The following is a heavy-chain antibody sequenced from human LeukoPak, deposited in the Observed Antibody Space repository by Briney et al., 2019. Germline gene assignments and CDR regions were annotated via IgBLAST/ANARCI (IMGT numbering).Heavy chain of an antibody. CDR1: GFTFSNAW. CDR3: AKWVGSFSGWPGGNWFDP. V-gene: IGHV3-15*01. CDR2: IKSKTDGGTT. D-gene: IGHD6-19*01. Sequence: GGSLRLSCAASGFTFSNAWMSWVRQAPGKGLEWVGRIKSKTDGGTTDYAAPVKGRFTISRDDSKNTLYLQMNSLKTEDTAVYYCAKWVGSFSGWPGGNWFDPWGQGTLVTVSS. J-gene: IGHJ5*02.